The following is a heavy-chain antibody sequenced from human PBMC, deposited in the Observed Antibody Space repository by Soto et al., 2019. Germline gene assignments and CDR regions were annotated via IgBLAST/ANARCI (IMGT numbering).Heavy chain of an antibody. D-gene: IGHD3-10*01. CDR3: ARQRITIVRGVTRREFDY. CDR1: GGSISSSSYY. J-gene: IGHJ4*02. CDR2: IYYSGST. V-gene: IGHV4-39*01. Sequence: QLQLQESGPGLVKPSETLSITCTVSGGSISSSSYYWGWIRQPPGKGLERIGSIYYSGSTYYNPSLKSRVTISVDTSKNQFSLKLSSVTAADTAVYYCARQRITIVRGVTRREFDYWGQGTLDTVSS.